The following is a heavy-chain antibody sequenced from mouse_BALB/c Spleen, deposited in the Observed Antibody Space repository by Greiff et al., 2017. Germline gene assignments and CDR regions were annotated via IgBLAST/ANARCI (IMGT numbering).Heavy chain of an antibody. CDR3: ARQTSYGSSYDAMDY. Sequence: VQLQQSGPGLVQPSQSLSITCTVSGFSLTSYGVHWVRQPPGKGLEWLVVIWSDGSTTYNSALKSRLSISKDNSKSQVFLKMNSLQTDDTAMYYCARQTSYGSSYDAMDYWGQGTSVTVSS. CDR1: GFSLTSYG. J-gene: IGHJ4*01. V-gene: IGHV2-6*02. CDR2: IWSDGST. D-gene: IGHD1-1*01.